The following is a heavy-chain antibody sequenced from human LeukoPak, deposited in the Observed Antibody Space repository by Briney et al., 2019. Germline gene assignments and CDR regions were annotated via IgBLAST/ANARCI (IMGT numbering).Heavy chain of an antibody. Sequence: PGGSLRLSCAASGFIFSSYNMNWVRQAPGKGLEWVSYITLSSSTIYYADSVKGRFTISRDNAKNSLYLQMHSLRAEDTAVYYCAREPTYSSSWYTTCDYWGQGTLVTVSS. J-gene: IGHJ4*02. V-gene: IGHV3-48*04. CDR3: AREPTYSSSWYTTCDY. D-gene: IGHD6-13*01. CDR1: GFIFSSYN. CDR2: ITLSSSTI.